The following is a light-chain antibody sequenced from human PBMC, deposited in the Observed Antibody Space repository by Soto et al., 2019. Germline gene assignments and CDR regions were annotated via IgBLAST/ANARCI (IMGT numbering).Light chain of an antibody. CDR2: GAS. Sequence: DIHMTQSPSSLSPSVGDIFTLTCRASQSIIRHLNWYQQKPGRAPRLLIYGASNLQSGVPSRFSGSGSGTDFTLTISSLEPEDFAVYYCQQRSNSITFGQGTRLEIK. CDR3: QQRSNSIT. J-gene: IGKJ5*01. V-gene: IGKV1-39*01. CDR1: QSIIRH.